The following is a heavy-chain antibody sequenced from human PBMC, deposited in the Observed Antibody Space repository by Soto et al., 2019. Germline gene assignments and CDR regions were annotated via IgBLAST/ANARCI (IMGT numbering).Heavy chain of an antibody. Sequence: QVQLVESGGGVVQPGRSLRLSCAASGFTFSSYAMHWVRQAPGKGLEWVAVISYDGSIKYYADSVKGRFTISRDNSKNTLYLQMNSLRAEDTAVYYCARDRAGSGWYYFDYWGQGTLVTVSS. D-gene: IGHD2-15*01. J-gene: IGHJ4*02. CDR3: ARDRAGSGWYYFDY. CDR2: ISYDGSIK. CDR1: GFTFSSYA. V-gene: IGHV3-30-3*01.